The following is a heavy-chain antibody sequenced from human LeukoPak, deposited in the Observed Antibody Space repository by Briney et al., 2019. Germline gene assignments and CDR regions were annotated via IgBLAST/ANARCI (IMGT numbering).Heavy chain of an antibody. CDR3: ARYGSYYYYYMDV. CDR2: IYTSGST. Sequence: SETLSLTCTVSGGSLSSYYWSWIRQPAGKGLEWIGRIYTSGSTNYNPSLERRVTMSVDTSKNQFSLRLSSVTAADTAVYYCARYGSYYYYYMDVWGKGTTVTVSS. J-gene: IGHJ6*03. CDR1: GGSLSSYY. D-gene: IGHD1-26*01. V-gene: IGHV4-4*07.